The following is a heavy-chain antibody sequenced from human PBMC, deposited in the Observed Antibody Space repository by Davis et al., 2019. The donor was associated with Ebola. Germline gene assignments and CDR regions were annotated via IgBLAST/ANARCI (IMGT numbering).Heavy chain of an antibody. CDR2: ITSDGRIT. CDR1: GFTFNKYW. J-gene: IGHJ6*02. V-gene: IGHV3-74*01. Sequence: HTGGSLRLSCTASGFTFNKYWMHWVRLAPEKGLVWVSHITSDGRITRYADSVKGRFTISRDNAKNTLYLQMNSLRAEDTAVYYCATNTYYYYGMDVWGQGTTVTVSS. D-gene: IGHD2/OR15-2a*01. CDR3: ATNTYYYYGMDV.